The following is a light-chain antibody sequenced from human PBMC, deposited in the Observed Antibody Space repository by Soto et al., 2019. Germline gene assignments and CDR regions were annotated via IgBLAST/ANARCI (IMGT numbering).Light chain of an antibody. V-gene: IGKV1-27*01. CDR1: QDISHY. CDR2: YAA. CDR3: QQYTKDTPGT. J-gene: IGKJ1*01. Sequence: DIQMTQSPSSLSASVGDRVTFTCRASQDISHYLAWYQERPGKVPKLLNYYAANLQSGVPSRFSGSGSGTDFTLTISSLQPEDVGTYYCQQYTKDTPGTFGQGTKVDIK.